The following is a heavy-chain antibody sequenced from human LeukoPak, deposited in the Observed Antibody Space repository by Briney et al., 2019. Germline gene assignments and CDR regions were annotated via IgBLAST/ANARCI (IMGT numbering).Heavy chain of an antibody. V-gene: IGHV1-2*02. D-gene: IGHD2-15*01. CDR1: GYTYTGYY. CDR2: INPNRGGT. J-gene: IGHJ4*02. Sequence: ASVKVSCKACGYTYTGYYMHWVRQAPGQGLEWMGWINPNRGGTNYAQKLQGRVTMTRDTSISTAYMELSRLRSDDTAVYYCARPLPCSGGSCYPQALGYWGQGTLVTVSS. CDR3: ARPLPCSGGSCYPQALGY.